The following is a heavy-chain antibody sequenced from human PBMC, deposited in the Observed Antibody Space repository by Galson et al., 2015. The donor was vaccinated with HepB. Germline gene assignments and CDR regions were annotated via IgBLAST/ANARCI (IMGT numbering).Heavy chain of an antibody. CDR3: ARDFYNSSGYYWANC. V-gene: IGHV3-30-3*01. CDR1: GFTFSSYT. CDR2: ISYGGSNT. Sequence: SLRLSCAASGFTFSSYTMHWVRQAPGKGLEWVAVISYGGSNTYYADSAKGRFTISRDNSKNMLYLQMNSLRPEDTAVYYCARDFYNSSGYYWANCWGQGTLVTVSS. D-gene: IGHD3-22*01. J-gene: IGHJ4*02.